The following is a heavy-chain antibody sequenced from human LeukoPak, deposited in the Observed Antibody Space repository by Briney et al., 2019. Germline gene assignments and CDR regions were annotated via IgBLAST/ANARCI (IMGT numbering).Heavy chain of an antibody. V-gene: IGHV3-23*01. D-gene: IGHD4-17*01. J-gene: IGHJ6*02. CDR3: ACYGDSYYYYYYGMDV. Sequence: GGSLRLSCAASGITFSSYAMSWVRQAPGKGLEWVSAISGSGGSTYYADSVKGRFTISRDNSKNTLYLQMNSLRAEDTAVYYCACYGDSYYYYYYGMDVWGQGTTVTVSS. CDR2: ISGSGGST. CDR1: GITFSSYA.